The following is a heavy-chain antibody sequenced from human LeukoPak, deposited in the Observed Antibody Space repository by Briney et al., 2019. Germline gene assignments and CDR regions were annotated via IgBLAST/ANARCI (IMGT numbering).Heavy chain of an antibody. CDR3: ARVSDGHNDY. Sequence: GESLKISCKGSGYRFANYWIGWVRQMPGKGLESMGIIYPGDSDTRYSPSFQGQVTMSADKSISTAYLQWSSLKASDTAMYYCARVSDGHNDYWGQGTLVTVSS. CDR1: GYRFANYW. V-gene: IGHV5-51*01. J-gene: IGHJ4*02. D-gene: IGHD5-24*01. CDR2: IYPGDSDT.